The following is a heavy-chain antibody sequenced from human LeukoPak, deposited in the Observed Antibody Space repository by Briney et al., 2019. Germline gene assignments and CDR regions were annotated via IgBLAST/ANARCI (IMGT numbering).Heavy chain of an antibody. Sequence: GGSLRLSCAASGFTFSSYAMSWVRQAPGKGLEWVSAISGSGGSTYYADSVKGRFAISRDNSKNTLYLQMNSLRAEDTAVYYCAKAEQWLVSYYFDYWGQGTLVTVSS. CDR2: ISGSGGST. CDR1: GFTFSSYA. D-gene: IGHD6-19*01. V-gene: IGHV3-23*01. J-gene: IGHJ4*02. CDR3: AKAEQWLVSYYFDY.